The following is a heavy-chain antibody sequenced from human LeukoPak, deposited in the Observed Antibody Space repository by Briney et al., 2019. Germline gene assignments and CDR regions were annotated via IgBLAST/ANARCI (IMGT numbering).Heavy chain of an antibody. Sequence: GGSLRLSCAASGFTFDDYAMHWVRQAPGKGLEWVSGISWNSGSIGYADSVKGRFTISRDNAKNSLYLQMNSLRAEDTALYYCAKSLQYFDWSKHGFDYWGQGTLVTVSS. D-gene: IGHD3-9*01. CDR2: ISWNSGSI. CDR3: AKSLQYFDWSKHGFDY. J-gene: IGHJ4*02. CDR1: GFTFDDYA. V-gene: IGHV3-9*01.